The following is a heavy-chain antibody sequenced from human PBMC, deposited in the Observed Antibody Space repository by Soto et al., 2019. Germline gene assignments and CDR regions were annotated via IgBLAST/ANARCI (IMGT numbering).Heavy chain of an antibody. V-gene: IGHV3-66*01. CDR1: GFTVSSNY. CDR2: IYSGGST. CDR3: AREGGPIEPSSFDY. D-gene: IGHD2-15*01. Sequence: EVQLVESGGGLVQPGGSLRLSCAASGFTVSSNYMSWVRQAPGKGLEWVSVIYSGGSTYYADSVKGRFTISRDKSKDTLYLQMSSLRAEDTAVDYCAREGGPIEPSSFDYWGQGTLVTVSS. J-gene: IGHJ4*02.